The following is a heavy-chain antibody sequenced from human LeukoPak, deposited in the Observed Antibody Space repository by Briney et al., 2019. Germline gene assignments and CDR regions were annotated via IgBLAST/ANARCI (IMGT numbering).Heavy chain of an antibody. J-gene: IGHJ5*02. CDR2: INHSGST. V-gene: IGHV4-34*01. CDR1: GGSFSGYY. Sequence: SETLSLNGAVYGGSFSGYYWSWIRQPPGKGLEWSGEINHSGSTNYNPSLKSRVTISVDTSKNQFSLKLSFVTAEDTAVYYCARGNDIVVVVAATYWFDPWGQGTLVTVSS. D-gene: IGHD2-15*01. CDR3: ARGNDIVVVVAATYWFDP.